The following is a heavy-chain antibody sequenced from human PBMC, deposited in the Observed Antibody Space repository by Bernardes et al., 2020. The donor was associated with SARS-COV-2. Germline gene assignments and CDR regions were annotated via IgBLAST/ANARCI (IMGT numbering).Heavy chain of an antibody. CDR1: GFAVSSAY. D-gene: IGHD4-17*01. CDR2: VYSGDTT. J-gene: IGHJ2*01. Sequence: GGSLRLSCAASGFAVSSAYMSWVRQAPGKGLEWVSVVYSGDTTYYADSVKGRFTISRDNSKNTLYLQMNSLRAEDTAIYYCAKAEGDYVFYWYFDLWGRGTLVTVSS. V-gene: IGHV3-53*01. CDR3: AKAEGDYVFYWYFDL.